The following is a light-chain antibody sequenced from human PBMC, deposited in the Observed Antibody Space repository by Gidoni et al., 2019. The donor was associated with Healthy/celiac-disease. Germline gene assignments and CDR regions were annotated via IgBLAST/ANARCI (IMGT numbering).Light chain of an antibody. V-gene: IGLV1-44*01. J-gene: IGLJ2*01. CDR2: SNN. CDR1: NSNIGSNT. CDR3: AAWDESLNGVV. Sequence: QSVLTQPPSASGTPGQRVTISCSGSNSNIGSNTVNWYQQLPGTAPKLLIYSNNQRPSGVPDRFSGSRAGTSASLAISGLQSEDEADYYCAAWDESLNGVVFGGGTKLTVL.